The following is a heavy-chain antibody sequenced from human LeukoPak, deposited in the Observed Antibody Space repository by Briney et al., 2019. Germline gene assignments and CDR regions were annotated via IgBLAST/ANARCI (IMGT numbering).Heavy chain of an antibody. CDR1: GFTFSSYA. Sequence: GGSLRLSCAASGFTFSSYAMSWVRQAPGKGLEWVSAISGSGGSTYYADSVKGRFTISRDNSKNTLYLQMNSLRAEDTAVYYCAKDSVDIVVVPAAIVYWGQGTLVTVSS. CDR2: ISGSGGST. J-gene: IGHJ4*02. V-gene: IGHV3-23*01. D-gene: IGHD2-2*02. CDR3: AKDSVDIVVVPAAIVY.